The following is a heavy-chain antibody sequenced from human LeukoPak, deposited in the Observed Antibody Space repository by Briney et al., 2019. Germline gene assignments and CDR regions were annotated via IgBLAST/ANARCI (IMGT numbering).Heavy chain of an antibody. V-gene: IGHV3-21*01. D-gene: IGHD4-11*01. CDR3: ATVTTSSFDY. CDR2: ISSSSSYI. J-gene: IGHJ4*02. Sequence: PGGSLRLSCAASGFTFSSYSMNWVRQAPGKGLEWVSSISSSSSYIYYPDSVKGRFTISRDNAKNSLYLQMNSLRAEDTAVYYCATVTTSSFDYWGQGTLVTVSS. CDR1: GFTFSSYS.